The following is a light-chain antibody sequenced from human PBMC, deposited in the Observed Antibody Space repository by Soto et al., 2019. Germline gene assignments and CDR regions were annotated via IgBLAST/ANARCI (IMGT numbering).Light chain of an antibody. J-gene: IGLJ2*01. Sequence: QSVLTQPPSASGTPGQRVTISCSGSSANIGSNSVNWYQQLPGTAPKLLLYSTNQRPSGVPDRFSGSKSDTSASLDISGLQSEDEADYYCAAWDDSLNGEVVFGGGTKLTVL. CDR2: STN. V-gene: IGLV1-44*01. CDR1: SANIGSNS. CDR3: AAWDDSLNGEVV.